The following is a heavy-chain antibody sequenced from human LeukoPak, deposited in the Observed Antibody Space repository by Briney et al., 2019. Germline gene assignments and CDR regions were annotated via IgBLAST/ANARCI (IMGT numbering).Heavy chain of an antibody. Sequence: SETLSLTCTVSGGSTSSSSYYWGWIRQPPGKGLEWIGSIYYSGSTYYNPSLRSRVTISDDTSKNQFSLKLSSVTAADTAVYYCARIVGATDYFDYWGQGTLVTVSS. CDR1: GGSTSSSSYY. V-gene: IGHV4-39*01. D-gene: IGHD1-26*01. CDR3: ARIVGATDYFDY. CDR2: IYYSGST. J-gene: IGHJ4*02.